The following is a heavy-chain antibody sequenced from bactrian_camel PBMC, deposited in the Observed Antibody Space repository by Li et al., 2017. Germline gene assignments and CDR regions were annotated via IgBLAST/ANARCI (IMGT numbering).Heavy chain of an antibody. Sequence: LSCKHSGSAYSNVCVGWFRSTPGREREGIASINKDSTTWYGDSAKGRFTISRDNAVNTLYLQMNNLKTEDTAVYYCAAEPRETAIAAVEATDDREGTQVTVS. CDR2: INKDSTT. V-gene: IGHV3S57*01. J-gene: IGHJ4*01. D-gene: IGHD3*01. CDR1: GSAYSNVC.